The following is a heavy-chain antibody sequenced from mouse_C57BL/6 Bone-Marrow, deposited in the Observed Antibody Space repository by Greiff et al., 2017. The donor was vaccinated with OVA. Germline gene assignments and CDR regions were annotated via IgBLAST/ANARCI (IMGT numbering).Heavy chain of an antibody. CDR3: ARHGGSSGYWFAY. CDR2: ISNGGGST. Sequence: EVKVVESGGGLVQPGGSLKLSCAASGFTFSDYYMYWVRQTPEKRLEWVAYISNGGGSTYYPDTVKGRFTISRDNAKNTLYLQMSRLKSEDTAMYYCARHGGSSGYWFAYWGQGTLVTVSA. V-gene: IGHV5-12*01. J-gene: IGHJ3*01. D-gene: IGHD3-2*02. CDR1: GFTFSDYY.